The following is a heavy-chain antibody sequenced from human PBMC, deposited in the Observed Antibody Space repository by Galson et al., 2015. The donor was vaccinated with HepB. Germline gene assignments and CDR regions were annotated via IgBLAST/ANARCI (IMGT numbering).Heavy chain of an antibody. D-gene: IGHD2-2*03. CDR3: ARALDIVVVPAAMDYYYYYYMDV. V-gene: IGHV1-69*13. CDR1: GGTFSSYA. Sequence: SVKVSCKASGGTFSSYAISWVRQAPGQGLEWMGGIIPIFGTANYAQKFQGRVTITADESTSTAYMELSSLRSEDTAVYYCARALDIVVVPAAMDYYYYYYMDVWGKGTTVTVSS. J-gene: IGHJ6*03. CDR2: IIPIFGTA.